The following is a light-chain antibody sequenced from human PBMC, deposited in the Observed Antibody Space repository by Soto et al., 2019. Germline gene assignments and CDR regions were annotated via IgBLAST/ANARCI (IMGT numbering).Light chain of an antibody. Sequence: DIQMTQSPSSLSASVGDRVTIACQARHNIYNYLNWYHQKPGKAPKLLTFDASNLERGVPSRFSGSGSRTHFSISINNLQPEDVGTYFCQHYDNLPLTFGGGTKVEI. J-gene: IGKJ4*01. CDR2: DAS. V-gene: IGKV1-33*01. CDR3: QHYDNLPLT. CDR1: HNIYNY.